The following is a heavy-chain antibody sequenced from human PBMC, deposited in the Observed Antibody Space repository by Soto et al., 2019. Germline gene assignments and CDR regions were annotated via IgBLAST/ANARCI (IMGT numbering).Heavy chain of an antibody. Sequence: SETLSLTRTVSGGSISSSSDYLGWIRQPPGNGRGRVGGVYDSGGTYYNPSLKSRVTISVDTSKNQFSLKLSSVTAADTAVYYCARHQGSGSYYKIFDIWGQGTMVT. CDR2: VYDSGGT. CDR3: ARHQGSGSYYKIFDI. V-gene: IGHV4-39*01. D-gene: IGHD3-10*01. CDR1: GGSISSSSDY. J-gene: IGHJ3*02.